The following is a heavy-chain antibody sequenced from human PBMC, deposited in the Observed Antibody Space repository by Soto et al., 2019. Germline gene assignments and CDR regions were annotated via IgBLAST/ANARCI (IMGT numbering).Heavy chain of an antibody. J-gene: IGHJ5*02. CDR2: IYYSGST. Sequence: SETLSLTCTVSGGSISSGGYYWSWIRQHPGKGLEWIGYIYYSGSTYYNPSLKSRVTISVDTSKNQFSLKLSSVTAADTAVYYCARVAYYYGSGRYYPNWFDPWGQGTLVTVSS. V-gene: IGHV4-31*03. D-gene: IGHD3-10*01. CDR1: GGSISSGGYY. CDR3: ARVAYYYGSGRYYPNWFDP.